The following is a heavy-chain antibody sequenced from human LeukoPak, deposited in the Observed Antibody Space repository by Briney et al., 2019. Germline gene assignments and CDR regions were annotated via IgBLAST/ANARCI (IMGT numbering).Heavy chain of an antibody. Sequence: PSETLSLTCTVSGGSISSGGYYWSWIRQHPGKGLEWIGYIYYSGNTYYIPSLESRVTISVDTSKNQFSLKLSSVTAADTAVYYCARRSGYSYAGYFDYWGQGTLVTVSS. CDR3: ARRSGYSYAGYFDY. J-gene: IGHJ4*01. D-gene: IGHD5-18*01. V-gene: IGHV4-31*03. CDR2: IYYSGNT. CDR1: GGSISSGGYY.